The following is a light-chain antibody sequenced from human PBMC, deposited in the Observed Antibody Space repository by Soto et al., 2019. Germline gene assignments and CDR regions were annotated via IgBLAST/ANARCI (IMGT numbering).Light chain of an antibody. CDR3: QQNYKPPYT. CDR2: AAS. Sequence: DIQMTQSPSSLSASVGDRVTITCRASQSISTYLNWYQHKPGKAPNVLIYAASSLQSGVPSRFSGSGSGTDFTLTINSLQPEDFATYYCQQNYKPPYTFGQGTKLEIK. V-gene: IGKV1-39*01. J-gene: IGKJ2*01. CDR1: QSISTY.